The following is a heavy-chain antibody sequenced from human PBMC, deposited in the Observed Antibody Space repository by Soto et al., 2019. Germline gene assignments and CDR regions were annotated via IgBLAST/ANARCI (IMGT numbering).Heavy chain of an antibody. Sequence: AASVKVSGKSSGYTFIKYYVHWVRQAPGQGLEWMGMINPSGGRTTYPQKFQGRVTMTRDTSTSTVYVELSSLRSDDTAVFYCAREKASTSLLTHYYYAMDVWGQGTTVTVSS. CDR2: INPSGGRT. CDR3: AREKASTSLLTHYYYAMDV. V-gene: IGHV1-46*01. CDR1: GYTFIKYY. J-gene: IGHJ6*02.